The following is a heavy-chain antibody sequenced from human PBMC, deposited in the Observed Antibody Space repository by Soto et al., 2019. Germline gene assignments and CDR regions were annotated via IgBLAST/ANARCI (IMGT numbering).Heavy chain of an antibody. CDR3: GRGRSGQIVVFY. J-gene: IGHJ4*02. CDR2: IGPESGAT. CDR1: GYTFTGHY. V-gene: IGHV1-2*02. D-gene: IGHD1-26*01. Sequence: ASVKVSCKTSGYTFTGHYIHWVRQAPQQGPEWMGEIGPESGATRYAQKLRGRVTMTMDTSITTVYMELKNLSPDDTAVYYCGRGRSGQIVVFYWGQGTPVTV.